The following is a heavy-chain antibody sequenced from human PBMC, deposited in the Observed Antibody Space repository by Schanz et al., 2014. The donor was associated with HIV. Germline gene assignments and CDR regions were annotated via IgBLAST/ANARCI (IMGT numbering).Heavy chain of an antibody. V-gene: IGHV3-33*01. Sequence: QVQLVESGGGVVQPGRSLRLSCAASGFIFSRSGMHWVRQAPGKGLEWVAVIWYDGSNKYYADSVKGRFTISRDNSKNTVDLQMNSLRAEDTAIYYCAREYYSRNWNWFDPWGQGTLVTVSS. D-gene: IGHD6-13*01. CDR2: IWYDGSNK. CDR3: AREYYSRNWNWFDP. CDR1: GFIFSRSG. J-gene: IGHJ5*02.